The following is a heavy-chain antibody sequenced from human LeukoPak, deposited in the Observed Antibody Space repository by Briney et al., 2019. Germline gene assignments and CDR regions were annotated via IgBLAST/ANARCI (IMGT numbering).Heavy chain of an antibody. J-gene: IGHJ4*02. CDR2: ITGSGDGT. CDR1: GFTFSNYA. Sequence: GGSLRLSCAASGFTFSNYAMMWVRQAPGKRLEWVSSITGSGDGTYYADSVRGRFTIPRDNSENTLYLQLDSLRAEDTAVYFCVKGFVHPTYYFDYWGQGTLVTVSS. CDR3: VKGFVHPTYYFDY. D-gene: IGHD3-10*01. V-gene: IGHV3-23*01.